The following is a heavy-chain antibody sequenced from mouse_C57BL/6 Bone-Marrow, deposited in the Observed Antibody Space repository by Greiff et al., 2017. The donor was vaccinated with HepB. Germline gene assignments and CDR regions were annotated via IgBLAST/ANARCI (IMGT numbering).Heavy chain of an antibody. J-gene: IGHJ1*03. CDR2: IYPGSGST. CDR3: ARRYYGSSWYFDV. D-gene: IGHD1-1*01. V-gene: IGHV1-55*01. Sequence: QVQLQQPGAELVKPGASVKMSCKASGYTFTSYWITWVKQRPGQGLEWIGDIYPGSGSTNYNEKFKSKATLPVDTSSSTAYMQHSSLTSEDSAVYYCARRYYGSSWYFDVWGTGTTVTVST. CDR1: GYTFTSYW.